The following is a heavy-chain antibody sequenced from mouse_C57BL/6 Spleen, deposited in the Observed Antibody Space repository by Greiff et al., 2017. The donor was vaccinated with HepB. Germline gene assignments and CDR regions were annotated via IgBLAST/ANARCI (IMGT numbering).Heavy chain of an antibody. CDR2: ILPGSGST. CDR3: ARGYGSSYYWYFDV. CDR1: GYAFSSSW. D-gene: IGHD1-1*01. Sequence: VQLQQSGPELVKPGASVKISCKASGYAFSSSWMNWVKQRPGHGLEWIGEILPGSGSTNYNEKFKGKATFTADTSSNTAYMQLSSLTTEDSAIYYCARGYGSSYYWYFDVWGTGTTVTVSS. J-gene: IGHJ1*03. V-gene: IGHV1-9*01.